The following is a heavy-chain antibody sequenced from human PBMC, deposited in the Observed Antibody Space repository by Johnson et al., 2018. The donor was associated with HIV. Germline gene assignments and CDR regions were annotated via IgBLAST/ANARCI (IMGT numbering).Heavy chain of an antibody. CDR2: IGTAGDT. Sequence: VQLVESGGGLVQPGRSLRLSCAASGFTFSSYDMHWVRQATGKGLEWVSAIGTAGDTYYPGSVKGRFTISRDNSKNTLYLQMNRLRAGDTAVYYCARGVLAFDIWGQGTMVTVSS. J-gene: IGHJ3*02. CDR1: GFTFSSYD. V-gene: IGHV3-13*01. D-gene: IGHD5/OR15-5a*01. CDR3: ARGVLAFDI.